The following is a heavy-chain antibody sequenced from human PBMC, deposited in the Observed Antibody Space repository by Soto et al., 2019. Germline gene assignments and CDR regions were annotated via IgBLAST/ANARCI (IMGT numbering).Heavy chain of an antibody. CDR1: GGSISSSNW. J-gene: IGHJ6*02. CDR3: ARIFGVVISYYGMDV. Sequence: SETLSLTCAVSGGSISSSNWWSWVRQPPGKGLEWIGEIYHSGSTNYNPSLKSRVTISVDKSKNQFSLKLSSVTAADTAVYYCARIFGVVISYYGMDVWGQGTTVTVSS. D-gene: IGHD3-3*01. V-gene: IGHV4-4*02. CDR2: IYHSGST.